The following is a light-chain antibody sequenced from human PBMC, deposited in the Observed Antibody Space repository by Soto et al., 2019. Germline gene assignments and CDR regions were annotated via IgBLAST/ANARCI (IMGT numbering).Light chain of an antibody. CDR1: QSISTY. V-gene: IGKV1-39*01. CDR3: QQSYSRPRT. CDR2: TTS. Sequence: DIQMTQSPSSLSAYVGDRVTITCRASQSISTYLNWYLQKPVKAPNLLIYTTSILESGVPSRFSGSGSGTDFTLTISSLQPEDFATYFCQQSYSRPRTFGQGTKVDIK. J-gene: IGKJ1*01.